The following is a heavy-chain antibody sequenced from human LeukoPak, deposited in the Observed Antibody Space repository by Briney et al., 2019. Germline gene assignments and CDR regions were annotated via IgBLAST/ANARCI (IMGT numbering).Heavy chain of an antibody. CDR2: IYYSGST. Sequence: ASETLSLTCSVSGGSISSYYWSWIRQPPGKGLEWIGYIYYSGSTNYNPSLKSRVTISVDTSKNQFSLKLSSVTAADTAVYYCAREFVNTDMGASYSYYYYGMEVWGQGTTVTVSS. CDR3: AREFVNTDMGASYSYYYYGMEV. D-gene: IGHD5-18*01. CDR1: GGSISSYY. J-gene: IGHJ6*02. V-gene: IGHV4-59*01.